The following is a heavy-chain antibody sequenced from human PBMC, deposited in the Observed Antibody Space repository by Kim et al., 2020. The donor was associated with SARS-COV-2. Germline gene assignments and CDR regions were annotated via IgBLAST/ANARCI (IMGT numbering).Heavy chain of an antibody. CDR2: ISAYNGNT. D-gene: IGHD5-18*01. CDR3: ARAPDSYGYYYYGMDV. CDR1: GYTVTSYG. Sequence: ASVKVSCKASGYTVTSYGISWVRQAPGQGLEWMGWISAYNGNTNYAQKLQGRDTMTTDTSTSTAYMELRSLRSDDTAVYYCARAPDSYGYYYYGMDVWGQGTTVTVSS. V-gene: IGHV1-18*01. J-gene: IGHJ6*02.